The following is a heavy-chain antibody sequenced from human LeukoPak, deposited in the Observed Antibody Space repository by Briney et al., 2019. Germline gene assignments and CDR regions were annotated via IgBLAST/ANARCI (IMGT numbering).Heavy chain of an antibody. J-gene: IGHJ4*02. CDR1: GGSISSRSYY. CDR2: IYYDGST. V-gene: IGHV4-39*07. Sequence: SETLSLTCTVSGGSISSRSYYWGWIRQPPGKGLEWIGNIYYDGSTYYNPSLKSRATISGDTSKNQFSLKLSSVTAADTAVYYCARDRSRWDLLPFDYWGQGALVTVSS. D-gene: IGHD1-26*01. CDR3: ARDRSRWDLLPFDY.